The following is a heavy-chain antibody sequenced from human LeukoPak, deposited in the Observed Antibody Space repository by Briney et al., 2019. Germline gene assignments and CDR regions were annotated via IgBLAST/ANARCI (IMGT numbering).Heavy chain of an antibody. CDR1: GGPISSGGYY. D-gene: IGHD6-19*01. Sequence: PSETLSLTCTVSGGPISSGGYYWSWIRQHPGKGLEWIGYIYYSGSTYYNPSLKSRVTISVDTSKNQFSLKLSSVTAADTAVYYCARFRIAVGGPIGGKRFDPWGQGTLVTVFS. J-gene: IGHJ5*02. CDR3: ARFRIAVGGPIGGKRFDP. V-gene: IGHV4-31*03. CDR2: IYYSGST.